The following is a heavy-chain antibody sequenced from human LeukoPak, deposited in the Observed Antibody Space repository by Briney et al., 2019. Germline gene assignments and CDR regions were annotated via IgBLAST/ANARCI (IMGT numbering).Heavy chain of an antibody. CDR2: INPNSGGT. V-gene: IGHV1-2*02. J-gene: IGHJ5*02. Sequence: GASVKVSCKASGYTFTGYYMHWVRQAPGQGLEWLGWINPNSGGTNYAQKFQGRVTMTRDTSIGTAYMELSRLRSDDTAVYYCARGDIVVVPAARTNWFDPWGQGTLVTVSS. CDR3: ARGDIVVVPAARTNWFDP. D-gene: IGHD2-2*01. CDR1: GYTFTGYY.